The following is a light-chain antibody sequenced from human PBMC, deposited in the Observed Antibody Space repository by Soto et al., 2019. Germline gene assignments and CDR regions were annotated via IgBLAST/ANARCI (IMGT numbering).Light chain of an antibody. CDR2: EVS. V-gene: IGLV2-14*01. CDR1: SSDVGGYNY. J-gene: IGLJ2*01. Sequence: QSALTQPASVSGAPGQSITISCTGTSSDVGGYNYVSWYQQHPGKAPKLMIYEVSNRPSGVSNRFSASKSGNTSSLTISGLEAEDEAYYYCSSYTSSSTVVFGGGTQLTVL. CDR3: SSYTSSSTVV.